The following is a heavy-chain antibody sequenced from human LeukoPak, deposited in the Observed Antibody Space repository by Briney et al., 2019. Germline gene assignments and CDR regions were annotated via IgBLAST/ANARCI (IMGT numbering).Heavy chain of an antibody. CDR2: ISGSGGGT. CDR1: GFTFSSIA. V-gene: IGHV3-23*01. D-gene: IGHD3-22*01. CDR3: AKRGAYDNRYFDY. Sequence: PGGSLRLSCAASGFTFSSIAMSWVRQAPDKGLEWVSTISGSGGGTYYADSVKGRFTISRDTSKNTLYLQMNSLRAEDTAVYYCAKRGAYDNRYFDYWGQGTLVTVSS. J-gene: IGHJ4*02.